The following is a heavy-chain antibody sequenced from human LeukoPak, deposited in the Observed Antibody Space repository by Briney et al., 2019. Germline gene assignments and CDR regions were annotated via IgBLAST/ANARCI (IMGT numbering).Heavy chain of an antibody. Sequence: APVKVSCKASGYTFTSYDINWVRQATGQGLEWMGWMNPNSGNTGYAQKFQGRVTMTRDTSISTAYMELSRLRSDDTAVYYCATRPSIDAFDIWGQGTMVTASS. CDR2: MNPNSGNT. CDR1: GYTFTSYD. J-gene: IGHJ3*02. CDR3: ATRPSIDAFDI. V-gene: IGHV1-8*01.